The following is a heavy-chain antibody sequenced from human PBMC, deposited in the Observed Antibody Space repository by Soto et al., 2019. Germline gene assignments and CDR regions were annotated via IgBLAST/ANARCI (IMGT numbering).Heavy chain of an antibody. J-gene: IGHJ4*02. CDR3: AKNPYDCGDYG. D-gene: IGHD4-17*01. CDR2: ISYDGSNK. V-gene: IGHV3-30*18. Sequence: QVQLVESGGGVVQPGRSLRLSCAASGFTFSSYGMHWVRQAPGKGLEWVAVISYDGSNKYYADSVKGRFTISRDNSKNTLYVQMNSLRGEDTAVYYCAKNPYDCGDYGWGQGTLVTVSS. CDR1: GFTFSSYG.